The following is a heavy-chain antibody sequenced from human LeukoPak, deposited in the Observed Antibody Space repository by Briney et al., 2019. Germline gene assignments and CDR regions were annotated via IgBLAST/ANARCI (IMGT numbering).Heavy chain of an antibody. Sequence: GGSLRLSCAASGFTFSNYWMHWVRQAPGKGLVWVSRINSDGSNTNYADSVEGRFTISRDNAKNTLYLQMDSLRAEDTAVYYCATNYDFWSENYWGQGTLATVSS. D-gene: IGHD3-3*01. J-gene: IGHJ4*02. CDR2: INSDGSNT. V-gene: IGHV3-74*01. CDR3: ATNYDFWSENY. CDR1: GFTFSNYW.